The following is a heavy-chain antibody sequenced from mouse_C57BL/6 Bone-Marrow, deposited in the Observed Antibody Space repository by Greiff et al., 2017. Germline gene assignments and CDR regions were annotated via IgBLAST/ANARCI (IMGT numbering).Heavy chain of an antibody. CDR1: GYAFSSYW. CDR3: ARSPVITTVVVDY. CDR2: IYPGDGDT. V-gene: IGHV1-80*01. Sequence: QVQLKQSGAELVKPGASVKISCKASGYAFSSYWMNWVKQRPGKGLEWIGQIYPGDGDTNYNGKFKGKATLTADKSSSTAYMQLSSLTSEDSAVYFCARSPVITTVVVDYWGQGTTLTVSS. D-gene: IGHD1-1*01. J-gene: IGHJ2*01.